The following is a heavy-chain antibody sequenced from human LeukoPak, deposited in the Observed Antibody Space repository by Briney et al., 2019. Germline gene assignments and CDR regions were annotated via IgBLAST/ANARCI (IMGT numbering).Heavy chain of an antibody. CDR1: GGTFSSYA. CDR3: ARGGLPIYYYYMDV. J-gene: IGHJ6*03. V-gene: IGHV1-2*02. Sequence: ASVKVSCKASGGTFSSYAINWVRQAPGQGLEWMGWINPNSGGTNYAQKFQGRVTMTRDTSISTAYLELSRLTSDDTAVYYCARGGLPIYYYYMDVWGKGTTVTISS. D-gene: IGHD3-16*01. CDR2: INPNSGGT.